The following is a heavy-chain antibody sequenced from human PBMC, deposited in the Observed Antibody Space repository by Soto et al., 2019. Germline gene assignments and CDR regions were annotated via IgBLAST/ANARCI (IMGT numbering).Heavy chain of an antibody. D-gene: IGHD3-22*01. Sequence: SETLSLTCTVSGGSISSGDYYWSWIRQPPGEGLEWIGYIYYSGSTYYNPSLKSRVTISVDTSKNQFSLKLSSVTAADTAVYYCARGKTFDYDSSGFWFDPWGQGTLVTVSS. J-gene: IGHJ5*02. CDR3: ARGKTFDYDSSGFWFDP. CDR1: GGSISSGDYY. V-gene: IGHV4-30-4*01. CDR2: IYYSGST.